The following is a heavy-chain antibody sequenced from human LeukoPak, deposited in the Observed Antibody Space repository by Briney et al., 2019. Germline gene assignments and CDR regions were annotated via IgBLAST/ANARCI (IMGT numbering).Heavy chain of an antibody. CDR1: GFTFCNAW. CDR2: IKSKTDGGTT. V-gene: IGHV3-15*01. Sequence: RGFLRLSRAASGFTFCNAWMNWVRQAPGKGLGWVGRIKSKTDGGTTDYAAPVKGRFTISRDDSKTTLYLQMNSLKTEDTAVYYCTTRYCSGGRCDYWGQGTLVTVSS. CDR3: TTRYCSGGRCDY. D-gene: IGHD2-15*01. J-gene: IGHJ4*02.